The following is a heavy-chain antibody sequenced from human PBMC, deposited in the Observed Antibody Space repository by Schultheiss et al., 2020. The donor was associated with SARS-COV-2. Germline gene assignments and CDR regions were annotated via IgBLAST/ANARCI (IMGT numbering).Heavy chain of an antibody. CDR3: ARGVSSGYYFDL. Sequence: SETLSLTCTVSGDSISSGDYYWSWIRQPPGKGLEWIGEINHSGSTNYNASLKSRVTTSVDTSKNQFSLKLSSVTAADTAVYYCARGVSSGYYFDLWGRGTLVTVSS. V-gene: IGHV4-39*07. CDR2: INHSGST. D-gene: IGHD5-12*01. J-gene: IGHJ2*01. CDR1: GDSISSGDYY.